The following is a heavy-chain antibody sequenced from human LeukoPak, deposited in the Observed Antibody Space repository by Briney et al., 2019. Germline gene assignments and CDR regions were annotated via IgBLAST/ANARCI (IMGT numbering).Heavy chain of an antibody. CDR2: IKEDGSEK. V-gene: IGHV3-7*01. Sequence: QTGGSLRLSCVASGFTFNRDWTAWVRLAPGKGLEWVANIKEDGSEKNYVDSVKGGFTISRDNAENSVYLQMNDLRAEDTGVYYCATKEPSTSGWGYWGQGTLVTVSS. J-gene: IGHJ4*02. CDR1: GFTFNRDW. D-gene: IGHD6-19*01. CDR3: ATKEPSTSGWGY.